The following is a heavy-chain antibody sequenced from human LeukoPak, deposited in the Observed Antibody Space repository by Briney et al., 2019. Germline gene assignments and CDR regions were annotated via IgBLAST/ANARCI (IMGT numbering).Heavy chain of an antibody. CDR2: ISYDGSNK. CDR3: ARAGRSSSWYGDFYYGIDV. J-gene: IGHJ6*02. D-gene: IGHD6-13*01. CDR1: GFTFSSYA. Sequence: PGRSLRLSCAASGFTFSSYAMHWVRQAPGKGLEWVAIISYDGSNKYYADSVKGRFTISRDNSKNTLYVHMNSLRAEDTAMYYCARAGRSSSWYGDFYYGIDVWGQGTTVTVSS. V-gene: IGHV3-30-3*01.